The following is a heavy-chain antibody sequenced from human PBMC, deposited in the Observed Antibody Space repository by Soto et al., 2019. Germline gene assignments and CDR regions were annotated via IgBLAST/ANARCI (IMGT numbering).Heavy chain of an antibody. J-gene: IGHJ4*02. V-gene: IGHV4-4*02. Sequence: QVQLQEAGPGLVKPSGTLSLACAVSGASITSTSWWSWVRQPPGKGLEWIGDTYHDGTTNYNSSFKSRVSISVDKSKNQFSLKLTSVTAADTATYFCARVPPYGDFFDFWGQGTLVTVSS. CDR3: ARVPPYGDFFDF. CDR1: GASITSTSW. D-gene: IGHD4-17*01. CDR2: TYHDGTT.